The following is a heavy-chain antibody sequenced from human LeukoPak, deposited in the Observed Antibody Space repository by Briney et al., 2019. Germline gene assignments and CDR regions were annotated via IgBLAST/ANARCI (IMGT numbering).Heavy chain of an antibody. CDR2: INHSGST. J-gene: IGHJ5*02. Sequence: PSETLSLTCAVYGGSFSGYYWSWIRKPPGKGLEWVGEINHSGSTNYNPSLKSPVTISVDTSKNQFSLKLSSVTAADTAVYYCARHGNVWGSYRRPNWFDPWGKGTLVTVSS. D-gene: IGHD3-16*02. CDR3: ARHGNVWGSYRRPNWFDP. CDR1: GGSFSGYY. V-gene: IGHV4-34*01.